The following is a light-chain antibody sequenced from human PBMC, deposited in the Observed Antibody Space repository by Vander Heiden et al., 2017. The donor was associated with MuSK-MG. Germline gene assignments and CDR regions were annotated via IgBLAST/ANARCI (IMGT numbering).Light chain of an antibody. Sequence: SYELTQPPSVSVSPGQTASITCSGDKLGEKYASWYQQKPVQSPVLVIYQDSKRPSGIPERFSGSNSGNTATLTISGTQAMDEAYYYCQAWDSSRALVVFGGGTKLTVL. CDR2: QDS. J-gene: IGLJ2*01. V-gene: IGLV3-1*01. CDR1: KLGEKY. CDR3: QAWDSSRALVV.